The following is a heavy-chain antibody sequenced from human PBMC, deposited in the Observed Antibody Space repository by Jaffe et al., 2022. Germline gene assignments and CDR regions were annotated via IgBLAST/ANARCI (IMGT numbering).Heavy chain of an antibody. CDR2: ISYDGSNK. CDR1: GFTFSSYG. J-gene: IGHJ4*02. CDR3: AKDPGDEWLRYYFDY. V-gene: IGHV3-30*18. Sequence: QVQLVESGGGVVQPGRSLRLSCAASGFTFSSYGMHWVRQAPGKGLEWVAVISYDGSNKYYADSVKGRFTISRDNSKNTLYLQMNSLRAEDTAVYYCAKDPGDEWLRYYFDYWGQGTLVTVSS. D-gene: IGHD5-12*01.